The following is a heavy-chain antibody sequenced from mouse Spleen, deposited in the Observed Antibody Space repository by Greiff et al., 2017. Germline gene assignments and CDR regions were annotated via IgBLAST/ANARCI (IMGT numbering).Heavy chain of an antibody. V-gene: IGHV3-8*02. CDR3: ARSDYGNSYAMDY. J-gene: IGHJ4*01. CDR1: GDSITSGY. D-gene: IGHD2-1*01. CDR2: ISYSGST. Sequence: LVESGPSLVKPSQTLSLTCSVTGDSITSGYWNWIRKFPGNKLEYMGYISYSGSTYYNPSLKSRISITRDTSKNQYYLQLNSVTTEDTATYYCARSDYGNSYAMDYWGQGTSVTVSS.